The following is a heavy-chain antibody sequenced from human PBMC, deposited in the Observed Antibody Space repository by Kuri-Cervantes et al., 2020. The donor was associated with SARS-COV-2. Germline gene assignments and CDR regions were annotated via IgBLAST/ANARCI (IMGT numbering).Heavy chain of an antibody. CDR3: ARDPNANHNNWFDP. CDR1: GGSISGYY. V-gene: IGHV4-4*07. CDR2: IHTSGST. D-gene: IGHD4/OR15-4a*01. Sequence: GSLRLSCTVSGGSISGYYWSWIRQTAGQGLEWIGRIHTSGSTNYNPSLKSRVTMPVDTSKNQFSLKLSSVTAADTAVYYCARDPNANHNNWFDPWGQGTLVTVSS. J-gene: IGHJ5*02.